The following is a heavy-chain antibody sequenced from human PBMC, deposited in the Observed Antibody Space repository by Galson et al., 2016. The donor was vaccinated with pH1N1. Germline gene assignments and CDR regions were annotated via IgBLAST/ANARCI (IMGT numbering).Heavy chain of an antibody. CDR3: ARDLYGGFQLPSYYYYGMDV. D-gene: IGHD4/OR15-4a*01. V-gene: IGHV1-2*06. Sequence: SVKVSCKASGYRFSGYYIHWVRQAPGQGLEWMGRINPYSGGTKFAQKFQGRVILTRDTSITTAHMEVDTLSSDDAAVYYCARDLYGGFQLPSYYYYGMDVWGQGTTVTVSS. CDR2: INPYSGGT. CDR1: GYRFSGYY. J-gene: IGHJ6*01.